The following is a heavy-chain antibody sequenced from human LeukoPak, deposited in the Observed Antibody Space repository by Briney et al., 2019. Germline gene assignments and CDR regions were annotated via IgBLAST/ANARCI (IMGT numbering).Heavy chain of an antibody. Sequence: GGSLGLSCAASGFTFSSYSMNWVRQAPGKGLEWVSYISSSSSTIYYADSVKGRFTISRDNAKNSLYLQMNSPRDEDTAVYYCGVSWFDPWGQGTLVTVSS. J-gene: IGHJ5*02. CDR3: GVSWFDP. V-gene: IGHV3-48*02. CDR2: ISSSSSTI. CDR1: GFTFSSYS.